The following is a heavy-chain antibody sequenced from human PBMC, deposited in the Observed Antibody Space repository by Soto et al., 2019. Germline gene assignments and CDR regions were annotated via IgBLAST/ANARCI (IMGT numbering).Heavy chain of an antibody. CDR1: GGTFSSYA. CDR2: IIPIFGTA. D-gene: IGHD3-3*01. Sequence: QVQLVQSGAEVKKPGSSVKVSCKASGGTFSSYAISWVRQAPGQGLEWMGGIIPIFGTANYAQKFQGRVTMTADESTSTAYMELSSLRSEDTAVYYCARDPYVLEWLTYYYYGMGVWGQGTTVTVSS. CDR3: ARDPYVLEWLTYYYYGMGV. V-gene: IGHV1-69*12. J-gene: IGHJ6*02.